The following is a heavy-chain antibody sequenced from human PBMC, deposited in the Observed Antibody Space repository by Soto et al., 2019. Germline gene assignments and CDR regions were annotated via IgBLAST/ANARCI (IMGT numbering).Heavy chain of an antibody. CDR3: TSFDSNGYYPQNHY. V-gene: IGHV1-69*01. D-gene: IGHD3-22*01. J-gene: IGHJ4*02. Sequence: QVILAQSGAEVKKPGSSVKVSCQVSGGSFSSFSINWLRQAPGQRFEWMGGIIPILGTANFTQKFQDRVTFTADESTATAYMTLSSLTSEDTAFYYCTSFDSNGYYPQNHYWGPGTQVTVSS. CDR2: IIPILGTA. CDR1: GGSFSSFS.